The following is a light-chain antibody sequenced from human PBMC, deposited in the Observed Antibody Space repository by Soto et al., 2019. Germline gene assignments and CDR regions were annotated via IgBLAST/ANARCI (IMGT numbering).Light chain of an antibody. Sequence: QSVLTQPPSASGTPGQRVTISCSGSSSNIGTNTVIWYQQLPGAAPKLLIYSDNQRTSGVPDRVSGSKSGTSASLAISGPQSEDEADYYCAAWDVSLVVFGGGTKLTVL. CDR1: SSNIGTNT. V-gene: IGLV1-44*01. J-gene: IGLJ2*01. CDR3: AAWDVSLVV. CDR2: SDN.